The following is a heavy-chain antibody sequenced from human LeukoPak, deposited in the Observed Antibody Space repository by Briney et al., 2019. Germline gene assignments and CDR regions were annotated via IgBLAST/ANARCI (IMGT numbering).Heavy chain of an antibody. CDR3: ARGAWDYDGKDY. J-gene: IGHJ4*02. D-gene: IGHD1-7*01. Sequence: ASVKVSCKASGYTFTGFYIHWVRQAPGQGLEWMGRINPRIGDTNSARTFQGRVTMTRDTSISTAYMDLNRLTSDVTAVYYCARGAWDYDGKDYWGQGTLVTVSS. CDR2: INPRIGDT. V-gene: IGHV1-2*06. CDR1: GYTFTGFY.